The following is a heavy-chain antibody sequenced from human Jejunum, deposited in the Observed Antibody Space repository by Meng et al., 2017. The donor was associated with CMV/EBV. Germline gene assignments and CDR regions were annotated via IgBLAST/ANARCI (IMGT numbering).Heavy chain of an antibody. Sequence: QLQQEGPGLVKPSQTPALTGTLSGDSGASNTVAWNWIRLSPSRGLEWLGRTYYRSKWYSEYTVSVRSRISITPDTSKNQFSLQLTSVTPDDTAVYYCARGEDSSLDYWGQGTLVTVSS. D-gene: IGHD6-13*01. CDR3: ARGEDSSLDY. CDR2: TYYRSKWYS. V-gene: IGHV6-1*01. CDR1: GDSGASNTVA. J-gene: IGHJ4*02.